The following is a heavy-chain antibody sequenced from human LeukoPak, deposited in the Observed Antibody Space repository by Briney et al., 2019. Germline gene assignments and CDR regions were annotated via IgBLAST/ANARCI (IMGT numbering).Heavy chain of an antibody. D-gene: IGHD4-17*01. V-gene: IGHV3-30*18. CDR1: GFTFSSYG. J-gene: IGHJ6*02. CDR2: ISYDGSNK. CDR3: AKDRGQVTTRYYYYGMDV. Sequence: GRSLRLSCAASGFTFSSYGMHWVRQAPGKGLEWVAVISYDGSNKYYADSVKGRFTISRDNSKNTLYLQMNSLRAEDTAVYYCAKDRGQVTTRYYYYGMDVWGQGTTVTVSS.